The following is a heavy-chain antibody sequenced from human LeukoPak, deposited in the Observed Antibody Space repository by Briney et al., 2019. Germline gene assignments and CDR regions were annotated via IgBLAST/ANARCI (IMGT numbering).Heavy chain of an antibody. CDR2: IWYDGSNK. Sequence: GGSLRLSCAASGFTLNTFDMHWVRQAPGKGLEWVAVIWYDGSNKYYADSVKGRFTISRDNSKNTLYLQMNSLRAEDTAVYYCARQSSATIVSAFAFWGQGTMVTVSS. V-gene: IGHV3-33*01. CDR1: GFTLNTFD. CDR3: ARQSSATIVSAFAF. D-gene: IGHD2-15*01. J-gene: IGHJ3*01.